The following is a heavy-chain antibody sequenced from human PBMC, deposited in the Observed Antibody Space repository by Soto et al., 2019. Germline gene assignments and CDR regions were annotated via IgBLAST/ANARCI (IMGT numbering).Heavy chain of an antibody. Sequence: QLQLQESGPGLVKPSETLSLTCTVSGGSISSSSYYWGWIRQPPGKGLEWIGSIYYSGSTYYNPSLKSRVTISVDTSKNQFSLRLSSVTAADTAVYYCARLPRDRGYSGYDREIDYWGQGTLVTVSS. J-gene: IGHJ4*02. V-gene: IGHV4-39*01. D-gene: IGHD5-12*01. CDR1: GGSISSSSYY. CDR2: IYYSGST. CDR3: ARLPRDRGYSGYDREIDY.